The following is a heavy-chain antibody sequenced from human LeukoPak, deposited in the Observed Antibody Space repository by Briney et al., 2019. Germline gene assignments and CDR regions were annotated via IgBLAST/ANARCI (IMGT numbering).Heavy chain of an antibody. V-gene: IGHV3-21*03. Sequence: GRSLRLSCAASAFTFSSYSMNWVRQAPGEGLEWVSSISSSSTYIYYADSVKGRFTISRHNAKNSLYLQMNSLRTEDTAAYYRASDRAPEAFDIWGQGAMVTVAS. CDR3: ASDRAPEAFDI. CDR2: ISSSSTYI. J-gene: IGHJ3*02. CDR1: AFTFSSYS.